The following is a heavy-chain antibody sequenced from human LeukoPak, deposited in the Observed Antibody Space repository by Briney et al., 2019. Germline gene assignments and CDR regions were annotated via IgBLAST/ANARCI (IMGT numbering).Heavy chain of an antibody. V-gene: IGHV4-34*01. CDR3: ARHNIRGVSHWLDP. CDR1: GGSFSGYY. D-gene: IGHD3-10*01. Sequence: SETLSLTCAVYGGSFSGYYWSWIRQPPGKGLEWIGEINHSGSTNYNPSHKSRVTISVDTSKNQFSLKLSSVTAADTAVYFCARHNIRGVSHWLDPWGQGTQVTVSS. J-gene: IGHJ5*02. CDR2: INHSGST.